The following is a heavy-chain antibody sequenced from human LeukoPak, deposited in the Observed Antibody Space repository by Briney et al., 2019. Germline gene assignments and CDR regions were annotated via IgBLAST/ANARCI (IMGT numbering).Heavy chain of an antibody. CDR3: ATEKRRVPAAPGDIDY. CDR2: FDPEDGET. D-gene: IGHD2-2*01. V-gene: IGHV1-24*01. Sequence: VASVKVSCKASGYTFTSYYMHWVRQAPGKGLEWMGGFDPEDGETIYAQKFQGRVTMTEDTSTDTAYMELSSLRSEDTAVYYCATEKRRVPAAPGDIDYWGQGTLVTVSS. CDR1: GYTFTSYY. J-gene: IGHJ4*02.